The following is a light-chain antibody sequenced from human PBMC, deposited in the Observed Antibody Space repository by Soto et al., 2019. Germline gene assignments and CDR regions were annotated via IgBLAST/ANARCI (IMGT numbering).Light chain of an antibody. CDR3: QQYNNWPPAYT. V-gene: IGKV3-15*01. CDR2: GAS. Sequence: EIVMTQSPATLSVSPRERATLSCRASQRISSNLAWYQQKPGQAPRLLIYGASTRATGIPERFSGSGSGTEFTRTISSLQSEDFAVYYCQQYNNWPPAYTFGQGTKVDIK. CDR1: QRISSN. J-gene: IGKJ2*01.